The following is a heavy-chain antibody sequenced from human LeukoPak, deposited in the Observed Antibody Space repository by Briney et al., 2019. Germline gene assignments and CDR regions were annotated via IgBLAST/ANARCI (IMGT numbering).Heavy chain of an antibody. D-gene: IGHD6-13*01. J-gene: IGHJ4*02. Sequence: KPSETLSLTCTVSGSSISSWYWSWIRQPPGRGLEWIGTIFRIGSTYYNPSLKSRVTISVDTSKNQFSLKLSSVTAADTALYYCARVIDVAAAGYFDSWGQGTQVTVSS. V-gene: IGHV4-59*08. CDR1: GSSISSWY. CDR2: IFRIGST. CDR3: ARVIDVAAAGYFDS.